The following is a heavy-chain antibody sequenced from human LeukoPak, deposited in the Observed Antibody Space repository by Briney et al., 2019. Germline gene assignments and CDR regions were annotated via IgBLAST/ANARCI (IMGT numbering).Heavy chain of an antibody. CDR1: GYTFTGYY. CDR3: ARVPPDYSNSHYFDY. CDR2: INPNSGGT. D-gene: IGHD4-11*01. Sequence: ASVKVSCKASGYTFTGYYMHWVRQAPGQGLEWMGWINPNSGGTNYAQKFQGRVTMTRDTSISTAYMELSRLRSDDTAVYYCARVPPDYSNSHYFDYWGQGTLVTVSS. V-gene: IGHV1-2*02. J-gene: IGHJ4*02.